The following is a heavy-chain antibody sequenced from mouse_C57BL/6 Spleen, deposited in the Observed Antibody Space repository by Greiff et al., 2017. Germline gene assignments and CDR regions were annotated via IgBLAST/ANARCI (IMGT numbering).Heavy chain of an antibody. J-gene: IGHJ4*01. CDR3: ARDYGSSYPYYAMDY. D-gene: IGHD1-1*01. Sequence: QVQLQQPGTELVKPGASVKLSCKASGYTFTSYWMHWVKQRPGQGLEWIGNINPSNGGTNYNEKFKSKATLTVDKSSSTAYMQLSSPTSEDSAVYYCARDYGSSYPYYAMDYWGQGTSVTVSS. CDR2: INPSNGGT. CDR1: GYTFTSYW. V-gene: IGHV1-53*01.